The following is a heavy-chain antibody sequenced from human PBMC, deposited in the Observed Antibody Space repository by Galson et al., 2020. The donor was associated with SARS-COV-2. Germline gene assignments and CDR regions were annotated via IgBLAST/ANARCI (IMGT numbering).Heavy chain of an antibody. CDR3: ARDLAEWSGYYTGWFAP. D-gene: IGHD3-3*01. CDR1: GGSISSYY. V-gene: IGHV4-59*01. CDR2: IYYSGST. Sequence: SETLSLTCTVSGGSISSYYWSWIRQPPGKGLEWIGYIYYSGSTNYNPSLKSRVTISVDTSKNQFSLKLSSVTAADTAVYYCARDLAEWSGYYTGWFAPWGQGTLVTVSS. J-gene: IGHJ5*02.